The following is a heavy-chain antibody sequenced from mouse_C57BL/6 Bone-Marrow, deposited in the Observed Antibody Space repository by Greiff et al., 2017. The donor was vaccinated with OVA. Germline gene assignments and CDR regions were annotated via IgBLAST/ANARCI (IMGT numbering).Heavy chain of an antibody. CDR1: GFTFSDYY. J-gene: IGHJ4*01. Sequence: EVMLVESEGGLVQPGSSMKLSCTASGFTFSDYYMAWVRQVPEKGLEWVANINYDGSSTYYLDSLKSRFIISRDNAKIILYLQMSSLKSEDTATYYCARGGYSNYASYYAMDYWGQGTSVTVSS. D-gene: IGHD2-5*01. CDR2: INYDGSST. V-gene: IGHV5-16*01. CDR3: ARGGYSNYASYYAMDY.